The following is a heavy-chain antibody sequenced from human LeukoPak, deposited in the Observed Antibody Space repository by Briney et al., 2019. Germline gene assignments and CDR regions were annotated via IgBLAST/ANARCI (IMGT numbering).Heavy chain of an antibody. V-gene: IGHV1-2*04. J-gene: IGHJ4*02. D-gene: IGHD3-9*01. CDR1: GYTFTGYY. CDR2: INPNSGGT. Sequence: ASVKVSCKASGYTFTGYYMHWVRQAPGQGLEWMGWINPNSGGTNYAQKFQGWVTMTRDTSISTAYMELSRLRSDDTAVYYCARAAYEIVTGYYRLWGQGTLVTVSS. CDR3: ARAAYEIVTGYYRL.